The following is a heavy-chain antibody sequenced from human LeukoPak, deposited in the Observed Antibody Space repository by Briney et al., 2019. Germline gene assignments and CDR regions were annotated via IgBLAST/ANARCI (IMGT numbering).Heavy chain of an antibody. CDR1: GFTFSNYW. CDR3: ARDPKTRDSSGYYYYGMDV. V-gene: IGHV3-21*01. J-gene: IGHJ6*02. CDR2: ISSSSSYI. D-gene: IGHD3-22*01. Sequence: GGSLRLSCAASGFTFSNYWMHWVRQAPGKGLEWVSSISSSSSYIYYADSVKGRFTISRDNAKNSLYLQMNSLRAEDTAVYYCARDPKTRDSSGYYYYGMDVWGQGTTVTVSS.